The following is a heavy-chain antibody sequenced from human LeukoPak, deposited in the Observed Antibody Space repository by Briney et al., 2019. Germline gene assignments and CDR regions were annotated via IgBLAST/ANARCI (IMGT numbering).Heavy chain of an antibody. V-gene: IGHV3-30*18. CDR2: ISYDGSNK. Sequence: GGSLRLSCAASGFTFSSYGMHWVRQAPGKGLEWVAVISYDGSNKYYADSVKGRFTISRDNSKNTLYLQMNSLRAEDTAVYYCAKEGRGGAFDIWGQGTMVTVSS. CDR1: GFTFSSYG. J-gene: IGHJ3*02. D-gene: IGHD3-10*01. CDR3: AKEGRGGAFDI.